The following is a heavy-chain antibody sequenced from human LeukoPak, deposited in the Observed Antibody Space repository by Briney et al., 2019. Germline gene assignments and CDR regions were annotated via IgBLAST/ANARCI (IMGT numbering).Heavy chain of an antibody. D-gene: IGHD2-2*01. Sequence: GGSLRLSCAASGFTFSNAWMCWVRQAPGKGLEWVGRIKSKTDGGTTDYAAPVKGRFTISRDDSKNTLYLQMNSLKTEDTAVYYCTTGLPAITNYYYYYYMDVWGKGTTVTVSS. CDR3: TTGLPAITNYYYYYYMDV. V-gene: IGHV3-15*01. J-gene: IGHJ6*03. CDR1: GFTFSNAW. CDR2: IKSKTDGGTT.